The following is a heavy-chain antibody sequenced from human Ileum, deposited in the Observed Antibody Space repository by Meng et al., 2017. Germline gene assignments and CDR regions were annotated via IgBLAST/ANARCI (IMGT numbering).Heavy chain of an antibody. D-gene: IGHD1-1*01. V-gene: IGHV1-3*01. CDR2: INVDNGDT. CDR1: GYTFTTYA. CDR3: ARNTVGTTTLDY. Sequence: VHVVQAGDGGEKAGASGKVSCKASGYTFTTYAKHWVRQGPGKGLEWMGWINVDNGDTRHSQKFQGRLTITRDTSASTAYLELSSLTSEDTAVYYCARNTVGTTTLDYWGQGTLVTVSS. J-gene: IGHJ4*02.